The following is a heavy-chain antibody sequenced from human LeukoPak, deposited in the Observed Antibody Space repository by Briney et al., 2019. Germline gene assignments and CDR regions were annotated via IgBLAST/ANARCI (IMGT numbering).Heavy chain of an antibody. CDR1: GYTSTSYG. CDR2: ISAYNGNT. D-gene: IGHD6-13*01. J-gene: IGHJ4*02. V-gene: IGHV1-18*01. Sequence: ASVKVSCKASGYTSTSYGISWVRQAPGQGLEWMGWISAYNGNTNYAQKLQGRVTMTTDTSTSTAYMELRSLRSDDTAVYYCARAGSSWYREYYFDYWGQGTLVTVSS. CDR3: ARAGSSWYREYYFDY.